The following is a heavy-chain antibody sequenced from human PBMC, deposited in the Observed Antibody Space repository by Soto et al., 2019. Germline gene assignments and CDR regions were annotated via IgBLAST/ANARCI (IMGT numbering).Heavy chain of an antibody. V-gene: IGHV3-7*04. CDR3: TRAGKLWFGESYFDY. CDR2: INQEESEK. J-gene: IGHJ4*02. D-gene: IGHD3-10*01. Sequence: PGGSLRLSCAASGFSFSTFWMTWVRQAPGKGLEWVANINQEESEKYYVDSVKGRFTISRDNAKNSLYLQMNNVRVEDTAVYYCTRAGKLWFGESYFDYSGQGTLVTVSS. CDR1: GFSFSTFW.